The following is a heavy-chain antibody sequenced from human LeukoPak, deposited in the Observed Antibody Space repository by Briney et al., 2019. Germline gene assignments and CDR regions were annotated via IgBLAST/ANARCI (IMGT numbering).Heavy chain of an antibody. J-gene: IGHJ4*02. Sequence: PSETLSLTCTVSGGSISSGGYYLGWIRQPPGKGLEWIGYIYHSGSTYYNPSLKSRVTISVDTSKNQFSLKLSSVTAADTAVYYCARDLEGGADYWGQGTLVTVSS. CDR3: ARDLEGGADY. V-gene: IGHV4-30-2*01. CDR2: IYHSGST. CDR1: GGSISSGGYY. D-gene: IGHD3-10*01.